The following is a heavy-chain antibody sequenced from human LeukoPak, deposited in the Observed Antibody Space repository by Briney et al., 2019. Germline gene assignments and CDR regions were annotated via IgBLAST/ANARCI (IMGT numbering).Heavy chain of an antibody. Sequence: PGGSLRLSCAASGFTFSSYAMSWVRQAPGKGLEWVSAISGSGGSAYYAGSVKGRFTISRDNSKNTLYLQMNSLRAEDTAVYYCAKDMYYYDSSGYYYFYFDYWGQGTLVTVSS. V-gene: IGHV3-23*01. D-gene: IGHD3-22*01. CDR2: ISGSGGSA. J-gene: IGHJ4*02. CDR3: AKDMYYYDSSGYYYFYFDY. CDR1: GFTFSSYA.